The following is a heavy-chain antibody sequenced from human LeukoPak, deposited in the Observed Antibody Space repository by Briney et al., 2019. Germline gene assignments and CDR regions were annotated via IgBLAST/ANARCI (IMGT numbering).Heavy chain of an antibody. J-gene: IGHJ4*02. V-gene: IGHV2-5*02. Sequence: SGPTLVKPTQTLTLTCTFSGFSLSTSGVGVGWIRQPPGKALEWLALIYWDDDKRYSPSLKSRLIITKDTSKNQVVLTMTNMDPVDTATYYCAHLLGYCSGGSCYSFDYWGQGTLVTVSS. D-gene: IGHD2-15*01. CDR1: GFSLSTSGVG. CDR2: IYWDDDK. CDR3: AHLLGYCSGGSCYSFDY.